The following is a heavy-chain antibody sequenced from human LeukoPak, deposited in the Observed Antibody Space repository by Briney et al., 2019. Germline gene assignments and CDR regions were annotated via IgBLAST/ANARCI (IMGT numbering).Heavy chain of an antibody. J-gene: IGHJ3*02. CDR1: GFTFSSYG. V-gene: IGHV3-30*02. Sequence: PGGSLRLSCAASGFTFSSYGMHWVRQAPGKGLEWVAFIRYDGSNKYYADSVKGRFTISRDNSKNTLYLQMNSLRAEDTAVYYCAKDSTTEWSLGNDAFDIWGQGTMVTVSS. CDR2: IRYDGSNK. D-gene: IGHD3-3*01. CDR3: AKDSTTEWSLGNDAFDI.